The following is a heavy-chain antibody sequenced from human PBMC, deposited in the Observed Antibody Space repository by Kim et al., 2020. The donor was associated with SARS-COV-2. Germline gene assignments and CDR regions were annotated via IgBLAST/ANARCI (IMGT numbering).Heavy chain of an antibody. V-gene: IGHV4-39*01. CDR2: VNYLGRT. J-gene: IGHJ4*02. CDR1: ADSIYSTNFY. D-gene: IGHD3-10*01. CDR3: ARHRASTGSFYLSAIES. Sequence: SETLSLTCTVSADSIYSTNFYWGWVRQPPGKGLEWIGNVNYLGRTSYNPSLKSRVTISVDTSKNQFSVTLTSVTAADTALYYCARHRASTGSFYLSAIESWGQGTLVTVSS.